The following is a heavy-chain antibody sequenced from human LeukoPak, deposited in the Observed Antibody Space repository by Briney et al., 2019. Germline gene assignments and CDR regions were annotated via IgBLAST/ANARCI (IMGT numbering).Heavy chain of an antibody. Sequence: SETLSLTCAVYGGSFSGYYWSWIRQPPGKGLEWIGEINHSGSTNYNPSLKSRVTISVDTSKNQFSLRLSSVTAADTAVYYCARGLQDTAMGLYYYYYMDVWGKGTTVTVSS. J-gene: IGHJ6*03. CDR2: INHSGST. D-gene: IGHD5-18*01. CDR1: GGSFSGYY. CDR3: ARGLQDTAMGLYYYYYMDV. V-gene: IGHV4-34*01.